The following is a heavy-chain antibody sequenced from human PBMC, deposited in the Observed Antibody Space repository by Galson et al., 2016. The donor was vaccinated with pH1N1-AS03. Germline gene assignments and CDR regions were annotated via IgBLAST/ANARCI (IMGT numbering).Heavy chain of an antibody. D-gene: IGHD1-14*01. CDR2: INPNSGGT. CDR3: ARGPQEEITDYLWLRVPPSDFGWFDP. J-gene: IGHJ5*02. CDR1: GYTFTGYY. V-gene: IGHV1-2*02. Sequence: SVKVSCKASGYTFTGYYIQWVRQAPGQGLEWMGWINPNSGGTNYAQKFHGRVTITRDTSISTAYMELTRLRSEDTADYYFARGPQEEITDYLWLRVPPSDFGWFDPWGQGTLVTVSS.